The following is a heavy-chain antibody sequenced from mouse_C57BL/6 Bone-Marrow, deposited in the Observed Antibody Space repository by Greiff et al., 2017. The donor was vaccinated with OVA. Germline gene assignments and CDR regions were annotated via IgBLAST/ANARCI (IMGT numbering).Heavy chain of an antibody. CDR3: ARDDGSSLAY. CDR1: GFTFSSYA. Sequence: DVMLVESGGGLVKPGGSLKLSCAASGFTFSSYAMSWVRQTPEKRLEWVATISDGGSYTYYPDNVKGRFTISRDNAKNNLYLHMSHLKSEDTAMYYCARDDGSSLAYWGQGTLVTVSA. J-gene: IGHJ3*01. CDR2: ISDGGSYT. V-gene: IGHV5-4*01. D-gene: IGHD1-1*01.